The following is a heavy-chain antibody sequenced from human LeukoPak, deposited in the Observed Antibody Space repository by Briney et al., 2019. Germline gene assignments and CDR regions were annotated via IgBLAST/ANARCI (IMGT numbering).Heavy chain of an antibody. D-gene: IGHD6-6*01. J-gene: IGHJ4*02. Sequence: ASVKVSCKASGYTFTSYDINWVRRATGQGLEWMGWMNPNSGNTGYAQKFQGRVTMTRNTSISTAYMELSSLRSEDTAVYYCARGYIAARPSPGDYWGQGTLVTVSS. CDR1: GYTFTSYD. CDR2: MNPNSGNT. V-gene: IGHV1-8*01. CDR3: ARGYIAARPSPGDY.